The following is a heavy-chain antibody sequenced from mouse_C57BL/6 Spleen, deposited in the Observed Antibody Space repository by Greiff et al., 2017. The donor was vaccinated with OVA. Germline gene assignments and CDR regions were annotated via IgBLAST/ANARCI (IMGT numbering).Heavy chain of an antibody. V-gene: IGHV1-82*01. Sequence: VQLQQSGPELVKPGASVKISCKASGYAFSSSWMNWVKQRPGKGLEWIGRIYPGDGDTNYNGKFKGKATLTADKSSSTAYMQLSSLTSEDSAVYFCARYDEGYYYAMVYWGQGTSVTVSS. CDR1: GYAFSSSW. D-gene: IGHD2-12*01. CDR2: IYPGDGDT. J-gene: IGHJ4*01. CDR3: ARYDEGYYYAMVY.